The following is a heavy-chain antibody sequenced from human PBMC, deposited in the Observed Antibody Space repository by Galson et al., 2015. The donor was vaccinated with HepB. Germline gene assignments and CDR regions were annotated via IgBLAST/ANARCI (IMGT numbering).Heavy chain of an antibody. CDR1: GGSIRSDNYY. Sequence: LTCTVSGGSIRSDNYYWTWIRQPAGKGLEWIGRTYSSGSTNYNPSLKSRVTMSVDTSKNQFSLKLSSVTAADTAVYYCARGFQHSSVHYYYYMDVWGKGTTVTVSS. V-gene: IGHV4-61*02. CDR2: TYSSGST. J-gene: IGHJ6*03. CDR3: ARGFQHSSVHYYYYMDV. D-gene: IGHD6-25*01.